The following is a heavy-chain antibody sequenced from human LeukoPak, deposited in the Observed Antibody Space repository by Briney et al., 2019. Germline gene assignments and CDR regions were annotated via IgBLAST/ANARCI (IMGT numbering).Heavy chain of an antibody. CDR3: ARDCGGDCFSNDAFDI. Sequence: PGGSLRLSCAAFGFTLDDYGMSWVRHAPGKGLEWVSGLNWYGGSTEYADSVKGRFTISRDNAKNSLYLRMNSLRAEDTALYYCARDCGGDCFSNDAFDIWGQGTMVTVSS. CDR2: LNWYGGST. D-gene: IGHD2-21*02. CDR1: GFTLDDYG. V-gene: IGHV3-20*04. J-gene: IGHJ3*02.